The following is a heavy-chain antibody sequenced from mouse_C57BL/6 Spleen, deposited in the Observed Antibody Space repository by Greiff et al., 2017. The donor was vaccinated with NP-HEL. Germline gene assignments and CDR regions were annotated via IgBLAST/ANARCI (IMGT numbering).Heavy chain of an antibody. J-gene: IGHJ4*01. CDR1: GYAFTNYL. CDR2: INPGSGGT. V-gene: IGHV1-54*01. Sequence: VKLMESGAELVRPGTSVKVSCKASGYAFTNYLIEWVKQRPGQGLEWIGVINPGSGGTNYNEKFKGKATLTADKSSSTAYMQLSSLTSEDSAVYFCARSYYGSSYGYYAMDYWGQGTSVTVSS. CDR3: ARSYYGSSYGYYAMDY. D-gene: IGHD1-1*01.